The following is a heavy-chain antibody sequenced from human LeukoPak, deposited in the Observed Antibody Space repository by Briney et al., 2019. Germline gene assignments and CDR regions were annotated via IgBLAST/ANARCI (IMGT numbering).Heavy chain of an antibody. J-gene: IGHJ4*02. CDR1: GSSISSAYY. V-gene: IGHV4-38-2*02. Sequence: SETLSLTCTVSGSSISSAYYWGWIRQPPGKGLEWIGNIYHSESTYYNPSLKSRVTISVDTSKNQFSLNLTSVTAADTAFYYCARARTNYYYDSSGYTTRGGFFDSWGLGTLVTVSS. CDR2: IYHSEST. D-gene: IGHD3-22*01. CDR3: ARARTNYYYDSSGYTTRGGFFDS.